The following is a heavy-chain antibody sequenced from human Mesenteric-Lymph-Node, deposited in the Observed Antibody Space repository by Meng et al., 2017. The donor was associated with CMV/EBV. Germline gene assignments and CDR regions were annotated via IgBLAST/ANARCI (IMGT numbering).Heavy chain of an antibody. J-gene: IGHJ5*02. CDR3: ARGDLGVWFDP. CDR1: GFSCEKYG. CDR2: IISSGDST. Sequence: LSWAASGFSCEKYGVGWVRQAPGKGLEWVAGIISSGDSTSYGESVKGRFTITRDNAKNSLYLEMNSLRAEDTAFYYCARGDLGVWFDPWGRGTLVTVSS. V-gene: IGHV3-20*04. D-gene: IGHD3-10*01.